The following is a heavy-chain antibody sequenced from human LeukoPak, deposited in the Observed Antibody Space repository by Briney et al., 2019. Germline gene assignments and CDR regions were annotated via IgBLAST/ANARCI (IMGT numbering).Heavy chain of an antibody. V-gene: IGHV3-21*04. CDR3: AKLLDDYGGNSDY. D-gene: IGHD4-23*01. CDR2: ISSSSSYI. J-gene: IGHJ4*02. CDR1: GFTFSSYS. Sequence: GGSLRLSCAASGFTFSSYSMNWVRQAPGKGLEWVSSISSSSSYIYYADSVKGRFTISRDNSKNTLYLQMNSLRAEDTAVYYCAKLLDDYGGNSDYWGQGTLVTVSS.